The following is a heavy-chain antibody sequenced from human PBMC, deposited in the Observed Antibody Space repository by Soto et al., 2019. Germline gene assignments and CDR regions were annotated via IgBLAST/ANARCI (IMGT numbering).Heavy chain of an antibody. D-gene: IGHD3-22*01. J-gene: IGHJ4*02. V-gene: IGHV1-69*13. CDR2: IIPIFGTA. Sequence: SVKVSCKASGGTFSSYAISWVRQAPGQGLEWMGGIIPIFGTANYAQKFQGRVTITADESTSTAYMELSSLRSEDTAVYYCARDRYYYDSSGYSSRTYFDYWGQGTLVTVSS. CDR3: ARDRYYYDSSGYSSRTYFDY. CDR1: GGTFSSYA.